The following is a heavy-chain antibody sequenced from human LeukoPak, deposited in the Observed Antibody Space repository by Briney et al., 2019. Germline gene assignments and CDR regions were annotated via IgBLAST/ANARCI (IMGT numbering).Heavy chain of an antibody. CDR1: GFTFSSYG. CDR3: AKSPGYSYGYTFDY. Sequence: GGSLRLSCAASGFTFSSYGMHWVRQAPGKGLEWVAVISYDGSNKYYADSVKGRFTISRDNSKNTLYLQMNSLRAEDTAVYYRAKSPGYSYGYTFDYWGQGTLVTVSS. V-gene: IGHV3-30*18. D-gene: IGHD5-18*01. CDR2: ISYDGSNK. J-gene: IGHJ4*02.